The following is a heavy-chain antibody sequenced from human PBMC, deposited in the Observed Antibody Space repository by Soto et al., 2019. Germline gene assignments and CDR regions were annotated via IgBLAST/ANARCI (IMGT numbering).Heavy chain of an antibody. CDR2: IYSGGST. V-gene: IGHV3-53*01. Sequence: GGSLRLSCAASGFTVSSNYMSWVRQAPGKGLEWVSVIYSGGSTYYADSVKGRFTISRDNSKNTLYLQMNSLRAEDTAVYYCARAYSSSRVSYYYGMDVWGQGITVTVSS. D-gene: IGHD6-13*01. CDR1: GFTVSSNY. J-gene: IGHJ6*02. CDR3: ARAYSSSRVSYYYGMDV.